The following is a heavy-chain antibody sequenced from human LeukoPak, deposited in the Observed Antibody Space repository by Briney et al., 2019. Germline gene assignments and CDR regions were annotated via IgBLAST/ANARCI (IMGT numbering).Heavy chain of an antibody. J-gene: IGHJ3*02. CDR3: ARDRVRGAFDI. CDR1: GGSISSYY. V-gene: IGHV4-4*07. CDR2: IYASGST. D-gene: IGHD6-6*01. Sequence: PSETLSLTCAVSGGSISSYYWSWIRQPAGKGLEWIGRIYASGSTNYNPSLKSRVTISVDTSKNQFSLKLSSVTAADTAVYYCARDRVRGAFDIWGQGTMVTVSS.